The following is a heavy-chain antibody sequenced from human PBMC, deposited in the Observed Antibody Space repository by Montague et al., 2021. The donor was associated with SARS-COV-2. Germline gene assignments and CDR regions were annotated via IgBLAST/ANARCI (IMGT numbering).Heavy chain of an antibody. V-gene: IGHV4-31*03. CDR3: AGVLGGYCSGGSCYRGWYFDL. J-gene: IGHJ2*01. CDR2: IYYSGST. CDR1: GGSISSGGYY. D-gene: IGHD2-15*01. Sequence: TLSLTCTVSGGSISSGGYYWSWIRQHPGKGLEWIGYIYYSGSTYYHPSLKSRVTISVDTSKNQFSLKLSSVTAADTAVYYCAGVLGGYCSGGSCYRGWYFDLWGRGTLVTVSS.